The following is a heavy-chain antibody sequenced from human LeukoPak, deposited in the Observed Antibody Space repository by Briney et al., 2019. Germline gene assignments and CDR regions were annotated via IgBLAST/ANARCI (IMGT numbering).Heavy chain of an antibody. J-gene: IGHJ4*02. Sequence: SVTVSCTASVGTFSSYAISWVRQAPGQGLEWMGGIIPIFGTANYAQKFQGRVTITADESTSTAYMELSSLRSEDTAVYYCARVYGDDGTDYWGQGTLVTVSS. D-gene: IGHD4-17*01. CDR1: VGTFSSYA. CDR3: ARVYGDDGTDY. CDR2: IIPIFGTA. V-gene: IGHV1-69*13.